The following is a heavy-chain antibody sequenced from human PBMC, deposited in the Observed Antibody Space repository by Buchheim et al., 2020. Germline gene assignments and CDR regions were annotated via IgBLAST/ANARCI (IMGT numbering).Heavy chain of an antibody. Sequence: QVQLEESGGGVVQPGRSLRLSCAASGFTFSSYAMHWVRQAPGKGLEWVAVISYDGSNKYYADSVQGRVTISRDNSKTTLYLQMNSLRAEDPAVYYCAPRGSTTVNYWGQGTL. CDR2: ISYDGSNK. CDR3: APRGSTTVNY. CDR1: GFTFSSYA. V-gene: IGHV3-30-3*01. D-gene: IGHD4-17*01. J-gene: IGHJ4*02.